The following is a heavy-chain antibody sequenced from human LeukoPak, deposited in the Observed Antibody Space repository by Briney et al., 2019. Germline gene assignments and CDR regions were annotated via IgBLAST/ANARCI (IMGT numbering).Heavy chain of an antibody. D-gene: IGHD5-24*01. CDR2: INHSGST. J-gene: IGHJ4*02. CDR1: GGSFSGYY. V-gene: IGHV4-34*01. CDR3: ASQKDGYSFDY. Sequence: PSETLSLTCAVYGGSFSGYYWSWIRQPPGKGLKWIGEINHSGSTNYNPSLKSRVTISVDSSKNQFSLKLTSVTAADTAVYYCASQKDGYSFDYWGQGTLVTVSS.